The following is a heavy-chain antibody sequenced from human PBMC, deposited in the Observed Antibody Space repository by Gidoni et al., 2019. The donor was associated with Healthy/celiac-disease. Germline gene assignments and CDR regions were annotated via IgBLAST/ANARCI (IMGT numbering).Heavy chain of an antibody. CDR1: GFTFSSSA. J-gene: IGHJ3*02. V-gene: IGHV3-30*01. CDR3: AREGGPYYDFWSGYYSGGVFDI. D-gene: IGHD3-3*01. CDR2: ISYDGSNK. Sequence: QVQLVESGGGVVQPGRSLRLSCAASGFTFSSSAMHCVRQAPGTGLEWGEVISYDGSNKYYADSVKGRFTISRDNSKNTLYLQMNSLRAEDTAVYYCAREGGPYYDFWSGYYSGGVFDIWGQGTMVTVSS.